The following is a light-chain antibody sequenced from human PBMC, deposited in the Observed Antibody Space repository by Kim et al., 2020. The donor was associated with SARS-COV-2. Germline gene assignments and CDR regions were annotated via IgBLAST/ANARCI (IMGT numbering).Light chain of an antibody. CDR2: AAF. CDR1: QDIGDF. Sequence: DIQISQSPSSLSASVGDRVTITCRASQDIGDFLAWFKQKSGKAPKSLIFAAFHLQSGVPSRFRGSRSGTEFALTINGLQPEDSATYYCQHYYTVPYTFGQGTKLEI. CDR3: QHYYTVPYT. V-gene: IGKV1-16*01. J-gene: IGKJ2*01.